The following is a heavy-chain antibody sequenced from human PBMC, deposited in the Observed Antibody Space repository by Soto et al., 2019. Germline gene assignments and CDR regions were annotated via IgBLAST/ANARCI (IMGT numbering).Heavy chain of an antibody. CDR2: ISGSGGST. D-gene: IGHD3-22*01. CDR3: AKDYYDSSGLKRDAFDI. CDR1: GFTFSSYA. V-gene: IGHV3-23*01. Sequence: EVQLLESGGGLVQPGGSLRLSCAASGFTFSSYAMSWVRQAPGKGLEWVSAISGSGGSTYYADSVKGRFTISRDNSKNTLYLQMNRLRAEDTAVYYCAKDYYDSSGLKRDAFDIWGQGTMVTVSS. J-gene: IGHJ3*02.